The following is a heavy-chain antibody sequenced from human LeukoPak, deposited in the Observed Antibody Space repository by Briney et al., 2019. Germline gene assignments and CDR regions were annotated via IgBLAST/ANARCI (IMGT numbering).Heavy chain of an antibody. Sequence: ASVKVSCKVSGYTLTELSMHWVRQAPGKGLEWMGGFDPEDGETIYAQKFQGRVTMTEDTSTDTACMELSSLRSEDTAVYYCATDLHGSGSPSRAYYYYGMDVWGKGTTVTVSS. D-gene: IGHD3-10*01. V-gene: IGHV1-24*01. CDR3: ATDLHGSGSPSRAYYYYGMDV. J-gene: IGHJ6*04. CDR1: GYTLTELS. CDR2: FDPEDGET.